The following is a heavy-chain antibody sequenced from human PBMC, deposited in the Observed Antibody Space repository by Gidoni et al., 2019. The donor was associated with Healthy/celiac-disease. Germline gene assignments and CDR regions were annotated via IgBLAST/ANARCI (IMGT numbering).Heavy chain of an antibody. CDR3: ARAPLLYGDYFDDAFDI. Sequence: QVQLQQWGAGLLTPSETLSLTCAVYGGAFSGYYWSWIRKPPGKGLEWIGDINHSGSTNYNPSLKSRVTISVDTSKNQFSLKLSSVTAADTAVYYCARAPLLYGDYFDDAFDIWGQGTMVTVSS. J-gene: IGHJ3*02. CDR1: GGAFSGYY. CDR2: INHSGST. V-gene: IGHV4-34*01. D-gene: IGHD4-17*01.